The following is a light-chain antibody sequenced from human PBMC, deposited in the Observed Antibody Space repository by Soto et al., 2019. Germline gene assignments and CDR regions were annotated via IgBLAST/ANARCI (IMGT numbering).Light chain of an antibody. V-gene: IGKV3-20*01. Sequence: EIVLTQSPGTLSLSPGERATLSCRASQSAINNYLAWYQQKPGQAPRLLIYGASNRATGIPDRFSGSGSGTDFTLTIIRLEPEDFAVYYCQQYGSSGTFVQGTKVDIK. CDR1: QSAINNY. J-gene: IGKJ1*01. CDR2: GAS. CDR3: QQYGSSGT.